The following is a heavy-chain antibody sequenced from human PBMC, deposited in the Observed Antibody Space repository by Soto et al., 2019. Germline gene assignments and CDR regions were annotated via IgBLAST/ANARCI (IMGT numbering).Heavy chain of an antibody. CDR1: GGTFSSYA. Sequence: QVQLVQSGAEVKKPGSSVKVSCKASGGTFSSYAISWVRQAPGQGLEWMGGIIPIFGTANYAQKFQGRVTITADESTSTAYMELSSLRSEDTAVYYCARDRYYDSSGYYYSGPTGRCDAFDIWGQGTMVTVSS. CDR2: IIPIFGTA. V-gene: IGHV1-69*01. CDR3: ARDRYYDSSGYYYSGPTGRCDAFDI. D-gene: IGHD3-22*01. J-gene: IGHJ3*02.